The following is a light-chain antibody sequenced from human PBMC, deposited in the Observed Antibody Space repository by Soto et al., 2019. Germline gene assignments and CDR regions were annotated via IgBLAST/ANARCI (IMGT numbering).Light chain of an antibody. CDR3: QQYGSSLIT. Sequence: DIVLTQSPGTLSLSPGERVTLSCRASQTIRSTYFAWYQQKPGQAPRLLIYGASSRATGIPVRFSGTGSGTDFALTISRLEPEDSAVYYCQQYGSSLITFGRGTWLEIK. CDR2: GAS. J-gene: IGKJ5*01. V-gene: IGKV3-20*01. CDR1: QTIRSTY.